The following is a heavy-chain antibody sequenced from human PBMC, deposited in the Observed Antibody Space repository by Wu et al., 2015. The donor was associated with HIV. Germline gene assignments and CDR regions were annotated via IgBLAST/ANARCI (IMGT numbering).Heavy chain of an antibody. Sequence: QVQLVQSGAEVKKPGASVKVSCKASGYNFNNYYIHWVRQAPGQGLQWMAWINPSGGSTIYSESFEGRISITRDTSLNIVYMELDTLTSGGTAIYYCARDATPITTEFDYWGQGTLITVSS. CDR3: ARDATPITTEFDY. V-gene: IGHV1-2*02. CDR2: INPSGGST. D-gene: IGHD4-11*01. CDR1: GYNFNNYY. J-gene: IGHJ4*02.